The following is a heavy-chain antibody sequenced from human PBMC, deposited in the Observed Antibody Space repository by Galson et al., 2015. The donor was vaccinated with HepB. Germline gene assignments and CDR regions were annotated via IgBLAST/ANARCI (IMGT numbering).Heavy chain of an antibody. V-gene: IGHV3-7*01. J-gene: IGHJ1*01. CDR3: TRDDL. CDR2: IQEDGRKK. Sequence: SLRLSCAGSGFTFTKYWMGWVRQAPGKGLDWVANIQEDGRKKNYVDSVKGRFTISRDNAKNSLYLEMNSLRAEDTAVYYCTRDDLWGQGILVTVSS. CDR1: GFTFTKYW.